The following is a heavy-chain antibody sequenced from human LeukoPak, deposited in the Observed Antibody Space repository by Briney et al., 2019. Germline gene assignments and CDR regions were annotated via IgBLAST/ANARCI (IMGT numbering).Heavy chain of an antibody. CDR3: ARDAYGDASES. V-gene: IGHV3-7*01. CDR2: LNQDGSDK. D-gene: IGHD2-2*01. J-gene: IGHJ5*02. CDR1: GFAFSSYW. Sequence: GGSLRLSCAASGFAFSSYWMTWVRQAPGKGLEWVANLNQDGSDKYYVDSVKGRSTISRDNAKNSLYLQMNSLRAEDTAVYYCARDAYGDASESWGQGILVTVSS.